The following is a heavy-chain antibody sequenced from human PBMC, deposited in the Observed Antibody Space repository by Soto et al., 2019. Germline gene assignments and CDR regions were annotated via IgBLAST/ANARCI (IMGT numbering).Heavy chain of an antibody. CDR2: IKSKTDGGTT. Sequence: GGSLRLSCAASGFTFSNAWMSWVRQAPGKGLEWVGRIKSKTDGGTTDYAAPVKGRFTISRDDSKNTLYLQMNSLKTEDTAVYYCTTVTYGDYVSPIDYWGQGTLVTVSS. CDR3: TTVTYGDYVSPIDY. V-gene: IGHV3-15*01. CDR1: GFTFSNAW. D-gene: IGHD4-17*01. J-gene: IGHJ4*02.